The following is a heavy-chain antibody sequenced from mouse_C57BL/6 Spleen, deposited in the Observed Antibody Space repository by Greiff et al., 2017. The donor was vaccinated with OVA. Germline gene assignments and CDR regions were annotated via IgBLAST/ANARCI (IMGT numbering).Heavy chain of an antibody. CDR3: ARYYYGSSYDAMDY. D-gene: IGHD1-1*01. J-gene: IGHJ4*01. CDR2: IYPGDGDT. Sequence: QVQLQQSGPELVKPGASAKISCKASGYAFSSSWMNWVKQRPGKGLEWIGRIYPGDGDTNYNGKFKGKATLTADKSSSTAYMQLSSLTSEDSAVYFCARYYYGSSYDAMDYWGQGTSVTVSS. CDR1: GYAFSSSW. V-gene: IGHV1-82*01.